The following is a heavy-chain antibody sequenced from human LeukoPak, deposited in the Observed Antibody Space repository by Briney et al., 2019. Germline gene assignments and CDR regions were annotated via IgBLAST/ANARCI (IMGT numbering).Heavy chain of an antibody. D-gene: IGHD3-22*01. CDR2: IIPVFGTA. Sequence: SVKVSCKASGGTFSSYAISWVRQAPGQGLEWMGRIIPVFGTANYAQKFQVRVTITTDESTSTAYMELSSLRSEDTAVYYCARLRIDSSGPYGGDYWGQGTLVTVSS. CDR3: ARLRIDSSGPYGGDY. J-gene: IGHJ4*02. CDR1: GGTFSSYA. V-gene: IGHV1-69*05.